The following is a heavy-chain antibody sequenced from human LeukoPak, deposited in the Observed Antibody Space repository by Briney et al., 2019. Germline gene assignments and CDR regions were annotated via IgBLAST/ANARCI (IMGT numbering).Heavy chain of an antibody. Sequence: QPGGSLRLSCAASGFTFSNYDMHWVRQATGKGLEWVSAIGVAANTFYSGSVKGRFTISRESAKNSLYLLMSSLRAEDTAMYYCARQNTPHGNFDYWGQGTLVTVSS. V-gene: IGHV3-13*01. CDR1: GFTFSNYD. CDR3: ARQNTPHGNFDY. CDR2: IGVAANT. D-gene: IGHD1-26*01. J-gene: IGHJ4*02.